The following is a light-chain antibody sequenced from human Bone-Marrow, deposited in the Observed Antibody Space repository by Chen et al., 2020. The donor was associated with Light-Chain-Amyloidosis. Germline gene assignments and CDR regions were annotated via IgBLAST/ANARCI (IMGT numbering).Light chain of an antibody. Sequence: SYELTHPPSVSVSSGQTARIPCSGDDLPTKYAYWYQQKPGQAPVLVIHRDTERPSGISERFSGSSSGTTATLTISGVQAEDEADYHCQSADSSGTYEVIFGGGTKLTVL. J-gene: IGLJ2*01. CDR1: DLPTKY. CDR3: QSADSSGTYEVI. V-gene: IGLV3-25*03. CDR2: RDT.